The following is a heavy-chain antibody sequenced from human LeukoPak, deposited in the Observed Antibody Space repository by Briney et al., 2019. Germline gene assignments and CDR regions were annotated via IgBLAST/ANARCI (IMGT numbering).Heavy chain of an antibody. Sequence: GGSLRLSCAASGFTFSSYAMSWVRQAPGKGLEWVSAISGSGGSTYYADSVKGRFTISRDNSKNTLYLQMNSLRVEDTAVYYCAKYSYPDYYYYGMDVWGQGTTVTVSS. V-gene: IGHV3-23*01. J-gene: IGHJ6*02. D-gene: IGHD5-18*01. CDR1: GFTFSSYA. CDR3: AKYSYPDYYYYGMDV. CDR2: ISGSGGST.